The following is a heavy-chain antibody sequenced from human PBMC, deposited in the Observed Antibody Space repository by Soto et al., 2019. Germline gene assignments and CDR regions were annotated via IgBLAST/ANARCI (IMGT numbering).Heavy chain of an antibody. J-gene: IGHJ3*02. CDR2: IYYSGST. D-gene: IGHD3-22*01. CDR3: ARGLLYNSSGYDAFDI. Sequence: SETLSLPCTVSGGSISSGGCYWSWIRHHPSKGLEWIGYIYYSGSTDYNPAVKRRVTISVDTSKSRAALRLSAVTAADTAVYYCARGLLYNSSGYDAFDIWGQGTIVTVSS. CDR1: GGSISSGGCY. V-gene: IGHV4-31*03.